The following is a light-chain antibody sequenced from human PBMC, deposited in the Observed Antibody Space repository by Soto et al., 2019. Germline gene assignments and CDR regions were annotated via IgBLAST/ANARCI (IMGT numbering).Light chain of an antibody. Sequence: EIVLTQSPATLSLSPGERATLSCRASQSVSSDLAWYQQKPGQAPRLLIYDASNRATGIPARFSGSGSGTDFTLTISSLEPEDFAVYYCQQRSNWPPPFGQGTRLEIK. V-gene: IGKV3-11*01. CDR3: QQRSNWPPP. CDR1: QSVSSD. CDR2: DAS. J-gene: IGKJ5*01.